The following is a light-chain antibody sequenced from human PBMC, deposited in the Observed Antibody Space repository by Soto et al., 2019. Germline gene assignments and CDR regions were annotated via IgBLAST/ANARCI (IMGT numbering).Light chain of an antibody. V-gene: IGLV1-44*01. CDR1: TSNIGSHT. J-gene: IGLJ3*02. Sequence: QSVLTQPPSASGTPGQRVTISCSGSTSNIGSHTVHWYQQLPGTAPKLPIYSNNRRPSGVPERFSGSKSGTSASLAISGLQSEDEADVYCASWDDSLNGVVFGGGTKLTVL. CDR3: ASWDDSLNGVV. CDR2: SNN.